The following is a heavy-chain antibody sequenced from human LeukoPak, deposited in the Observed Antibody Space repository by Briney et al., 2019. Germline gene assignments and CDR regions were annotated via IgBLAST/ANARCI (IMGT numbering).Heavy chain of an antibody. D-gene: IGHD3-22*01. V-gene: IGHV4-34*01. Sequence: SETLSLTCAVYGGSFSGYYWSWIRQPPGKRLEWIGEINHSGSTNYNPSLKSQVTISVDTSKNQFSLKLSSVTAADTAVYYCVRSAFHAGSGNYYDYWGQGTLVTVSS. CDR1: GGSFSGYY. CDR3: VRSAFHAGSGNYYDY. J-gene: IGHJ4*02. CDR2: INHSGST.